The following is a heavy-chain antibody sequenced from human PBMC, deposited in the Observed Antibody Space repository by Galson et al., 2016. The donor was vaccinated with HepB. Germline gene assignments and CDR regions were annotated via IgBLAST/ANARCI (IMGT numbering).Heavy chain of an antibody. J-gene: IGHJ6*02. Sequence: SETLSLTCAVYGGSFSGYYWSWIRQSPGKGLEWIGEIYHSGSTNYNPSIESRVTLSVDTPKNQFSLNLRSVTDADKAVYFCARDGTDGMDAWGQGTTVTVSS. CDR1: GGSFSGYY. CDR2: IYHSGST. D-gene: IGHD1-26*01. V-gene: IGHV4-34*01. CDR3: ARDGTDGMDA.